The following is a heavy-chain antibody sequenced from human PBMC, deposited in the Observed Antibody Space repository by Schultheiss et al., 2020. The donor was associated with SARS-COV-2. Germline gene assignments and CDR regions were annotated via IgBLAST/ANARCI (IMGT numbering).Heavy chain of an antibody. Sequence: SETLSLTCTVSGGSISSYYWSWIRQPAGKGLEWIGYIYYSGSTYYNPSLKSRDTISVDTSKNQFSLKLSSVTAADTAVYYCARDALSLLWFGELSDHDYWGQGTLVTVSS. J-gene: IGHJ4*02. CDR2: IYYSGST. CDR1: GGSISSYY. V-gene: IGHV4-59*12. D-gene: IGHD3-10*01. CDR3: ARDALSLLWFGELSDHDY.